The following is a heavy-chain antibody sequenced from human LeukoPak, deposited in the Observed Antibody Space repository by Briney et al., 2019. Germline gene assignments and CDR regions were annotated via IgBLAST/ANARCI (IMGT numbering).Heavy chain of an antibody. J-gene: IGHJ5*02. Sequence: SETLSLTCTVSGGSISRSSYCWGWIRQPPGKGLEWIGSIYYSGSTYYDPSLKSRVTISVDTSKNQFSLKMSSVTAADTAVYYCARDISGWFDPWGQGTLVTVSS. CDR1: GGSISRSSYC. CDR3: ARDISGWFDP. CDR2: IYYSGST. V-gene: IGHV4-39*07. D-gene: IGHD3-10*01.